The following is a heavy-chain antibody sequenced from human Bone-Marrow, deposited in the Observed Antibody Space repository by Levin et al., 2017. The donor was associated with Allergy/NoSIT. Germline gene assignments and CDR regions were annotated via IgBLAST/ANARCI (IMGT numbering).Heavy chain of an antibody. Sequence: GGSLRLSCAASGFTFSSYSMNWVRQAPGKGLEWVSSISSSSSYIYYADSVKGRFTISRDNAKNSLYLQMNSLRAEDTAVYYCARVNPWDYGDYPHGAFDIWGQGTMVTVSS. V-gene: IGHV3-21*01. J-gene: IGHJ3*02. CDR1: GFTFSSYS. CDR2: ISSSSSYI. D-gene: IGHD4-17*01. CDR3: ARVNPWDYGDYPHGAFDI.